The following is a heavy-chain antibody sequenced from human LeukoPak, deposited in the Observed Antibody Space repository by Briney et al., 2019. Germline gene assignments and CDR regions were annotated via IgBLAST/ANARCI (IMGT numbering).Heavy chain of an antibody. Sequence: SETLSLTCSVSGASIRSFYWSWIRQPPGKGLEWIGYISYSGSTKYNPSLKGRATMSADTSKSQLSLRLDSVTAAATAVYFCAQQVVGTSDTFDIWGQGTMVTVSS. CDR2: ISYSGST. V-gene: IGHV4-59*01. CDR3: AQQVVGTSDTFDI. J-gene: IGHJ3*02. D-gene: IGHD6-13*01. CDR1: GASIRSFY.